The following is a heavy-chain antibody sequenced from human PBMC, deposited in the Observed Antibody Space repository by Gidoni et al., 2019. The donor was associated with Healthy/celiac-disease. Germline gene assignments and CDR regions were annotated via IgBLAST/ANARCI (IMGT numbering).Heavy chain of an antibody. CDR3: ARRGSDFWSRLSNWFDP. CDR2: INHSGST. Sequence: QVQLQQWGAGLLKPSETLSLTCAVYGGSFSGYYWSWIRQPPGKGLEWIGEINHSGSTNYNPSLKSRVTISVDTSKNQFSLKLSSVTAADTAVYYCARRGSDFWSRLSNWFDPWGQGTLVTVSS. CDR1: GGSFSGYY. V-gene: IGHV4-34*01. J-gene: IGHJ5*02. D-gene: IGHD3-3*01.